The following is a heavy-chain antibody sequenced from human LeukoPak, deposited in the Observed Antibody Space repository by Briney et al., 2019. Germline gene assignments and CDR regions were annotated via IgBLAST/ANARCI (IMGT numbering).Heavy chain of an antibody. D-gene: IGHD6-19*01. Sequence: GGSLRLSCAASGFTFSSYSMNWVRQAPGKGLEWVSYISSSSSTIYYADSAKGRFTISRDNAKNSLYLQMNSLRAEDTAVYYCARDRLAVAGTRGFDYWGQGTLVTVSS. V-gene: IGHV3-48*01. CDR3: ARDRLAVAGTRGFDY. CDR2: ISSSSSTI. CDR1: GFTFSSYS. J-gene: IGHJ4*02.